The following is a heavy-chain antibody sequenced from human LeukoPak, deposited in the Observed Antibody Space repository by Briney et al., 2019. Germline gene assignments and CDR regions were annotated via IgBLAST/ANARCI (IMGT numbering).Heavy chain of an antibody. V-gene: IGHV1-18*01. J-gene: IGHJ4*02. Sequence: ASVKVSCKASGYTFISYGISWVRQAPGQGLEWMGWISTYNGNTDYAQKLQGRVTMTTDTSTSTAYMELRGLITDDTAVYYCARFWSGYLPDYWGQGTLVTVSS. CDR3: ARFWSGYLPDY. CDR2: ISTYNGNT. CDR1: GYTFISYG. D-gene: IGHD3-3*01.